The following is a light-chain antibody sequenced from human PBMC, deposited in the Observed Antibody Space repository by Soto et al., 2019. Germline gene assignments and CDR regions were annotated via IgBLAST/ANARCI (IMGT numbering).Light chain of an antibody. CDR2: LNSDGSH. J-gene: IGLJ3*02. Sequence: QLVLTQSPSASASLGATVSISCTRSSGHRCDAIAWHQQRPEKGPRYLLKLNSDGSHSTGDGIPDPFSGSSSGADRYLTISSLQSEDECDYYSHTWSTSIRVFGGGTKLTVL. CDR3: HTWSTSIRV. CDR1: SGHRCDA. V-gene: IGLV4-69*01.